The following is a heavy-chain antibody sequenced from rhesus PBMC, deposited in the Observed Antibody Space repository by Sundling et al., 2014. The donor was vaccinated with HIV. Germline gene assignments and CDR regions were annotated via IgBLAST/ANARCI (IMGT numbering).Heavy chain of an antibody. D-gene: IGHD6-13*01. Sequence: EVRLVESGGGLVQPGGSLRLSCVASGFTFSDHYISWVRQAPGKGPEWVGFIRENVNGGTTEYAAPVKGRFTISRDDSKSTAYLQMNRLRTDDTAVYYCVRDRRVPYSSWRLYFELWGQGALVTVSS. CDR2: IRENVNGGTT. V-gene: IGHV3-116*02. CDR3: VRDRRVPYSSWRLYFEL. J-gene: IGHJ1*01. CDR1: GFTFSDHY.